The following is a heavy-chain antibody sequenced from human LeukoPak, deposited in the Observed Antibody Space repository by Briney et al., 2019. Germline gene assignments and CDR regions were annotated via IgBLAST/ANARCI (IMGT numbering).Heavy chain of an antibody. Sequence: GGSLRLSCAASGFTFSSYAMSWVRRAPGKGLEWVSAISGSGGSTYYADSVKGRFTISRDNSKNTLYLQMNSLRAEDTAVYYCAKVDSVVIHFDYWGQGTLVTVSS. CDR1: GFTFSSYA. V-gene: IGHV3-23*01. CDR2: ISGSGGST. D-gene: IGHD3-22*01. J-gene: IGHJ4*02. CDR3: AKVDSVVIHFDY.